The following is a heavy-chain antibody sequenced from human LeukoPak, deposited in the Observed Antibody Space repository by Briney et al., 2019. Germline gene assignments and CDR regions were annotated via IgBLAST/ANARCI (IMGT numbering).Heavy chain of an antibody. CDR2: IWYDGSNK. CDR1: GFTFSSYA. CDR3: AKGGSTWYHFDY. D-gene: IGHD6-13*01. J-gene: IGHJ4*02. Sequence: PGGSLRLPCAASGFTFSSYAIHWVRQAPGKGLEWVAFIWYDGSNKYYADSVKGRFTISRDNSENTLYLQMNSLRPEDTAVYYCAKGGSTWYHFDYWGQGTLVTVSS. V-gene: IGHV3-30*02.